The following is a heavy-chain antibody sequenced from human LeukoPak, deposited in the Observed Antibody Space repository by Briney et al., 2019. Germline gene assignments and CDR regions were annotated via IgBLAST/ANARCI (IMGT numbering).Heavy chain of an antibody. D-gene: IGHD2/OR15-2a*01. V-gene: IGHV4-59*08. CDR3: AGHHPRNTVDF. CDR2: ISYSGRT. CDR1: GASINSDY. Sequence: SETLSLTCTVSGASINSDYWSWIRQPPGKGLEWIGFISYSGRTSYSPSLEGRVTISSDTSKNQFSLNLTSVTVADTAVYYCAGHHPRNTVDFWGQGTLVTVSS. J-gene: IGHJ4*02.